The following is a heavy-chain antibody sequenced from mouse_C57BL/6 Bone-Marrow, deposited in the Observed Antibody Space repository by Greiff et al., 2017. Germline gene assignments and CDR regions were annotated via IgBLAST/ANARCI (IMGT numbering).Heavy chain of an antibody. CDR1: GYTFTSYW. J-gene: IGHJ1*03. D-gene: IGHD1-1*01. CDR2: IDPSDSYT. CDR3: AMEGSITTVPLWYFDV. V-gene: IGHV1-69*01. Sequence: VQLQQPGAELVMPGASVKLSCKASGYTFTSYWMHWVKQRPGQGLEWIGEIDPSDSYTNYNQKFKGKSTLTVDKSSSTAYMQLSSLASADSAVYYCAMEGSITTVPLWYFDVWGTGTTVTVSS.